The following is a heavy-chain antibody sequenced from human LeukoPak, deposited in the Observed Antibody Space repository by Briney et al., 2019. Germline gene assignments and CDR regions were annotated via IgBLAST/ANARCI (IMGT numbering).Heavy chain of an antibody. CDR3: ARVKWYDSSGYRGYYFDY. V-gene: IGHV3-30-3*01. CDR2: ISFDGSNK. Sequence: GGSLRLSCAASGFTFSSYTIHWVRQPPGKGLEWVAVISFDGSNKYYADSVKGRFTISRDNSKNTLYLQMNSLRAEDTAVYYCARVKWYDSSGYRGYYFDYWGQGTLVTVSS. D-gene: IGHD3-22*01. CDR1: GFTFSSYT. J-gene: IGHJ4*02.